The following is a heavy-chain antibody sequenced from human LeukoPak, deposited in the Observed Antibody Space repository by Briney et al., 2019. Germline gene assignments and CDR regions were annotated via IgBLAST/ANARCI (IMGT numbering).Heavy chain of an antibody. Sequence: AGSLIRSCAASGFTLRNWAMHWVRQAPGRGLEWVAVISYNEIITYYADPVRGRLTLCRDHSKNTPYLQTASLTAEDTAVSYRARERGGTPYGMDVWGQGTTVTVSS. V-gene: IGHV3-30-3*01. CDR1: GFTLRNWA. CDR3: ARERGGTPYGMDV. D-gene: IGHD2-15*01. CDR2: ISYNEIIT. J-gene: IGHJ6*02.